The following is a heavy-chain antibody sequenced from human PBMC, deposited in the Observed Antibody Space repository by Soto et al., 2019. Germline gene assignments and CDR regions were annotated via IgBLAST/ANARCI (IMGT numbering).Heavy chain of an antibody. CDR1: GYTFTTYY. J-gene: IGHJ4*02. Sequence: ASVKVSCKASGYTFTTYYMHWVLQAPLQGLEWMGVINPSGGSTSYAQNFQGRVTMTRDTSASTVYMELSSLRSEDTAVYYCARGGLYYDSRGYFDYWGQGTLVTVSS. D-gene: IGHD3-22*01. V-gene: IGHV1-46*01. CDR2: INPSGGST. CDR3: ARGGLYYDSRGYFDY.